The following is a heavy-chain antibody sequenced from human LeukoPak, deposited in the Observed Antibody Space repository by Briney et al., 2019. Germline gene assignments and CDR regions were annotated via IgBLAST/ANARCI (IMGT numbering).Heavy chain of an antibody. V-gene: IGHV4-34*01. J-gene: IGHJ4*02. D-gene: IGHD3-3*01. CDR1: GGSFSGYY. CDR2: INHSGST. Sequence: PSETLSLTCAVYGGSFSGYYWSWIRQPPGKGLEWIGEINHSGSTNYNPSLKSRVTISVDTTKNQFSLKLSSVTAADTAVYYCARGLGVVTWRVVGQFDYWGQGTLVTVSS. CDR3: ARGLGVVTWRVVGQFDY.